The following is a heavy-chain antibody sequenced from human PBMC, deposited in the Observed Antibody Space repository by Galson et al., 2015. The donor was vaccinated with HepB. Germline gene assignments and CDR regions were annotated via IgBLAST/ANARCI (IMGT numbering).Heavy chain of an antibody. Sequence: SLRLSCAASGFTFSNAWMSWVRQAPGKGLEWVGRIKSKTDGGTTDYAAPVKGRFTISRDDSKNTLYLQMNSLKTEDTAVYYCTTGPYGDYGLEDYWGQGTLVTVSS. CDR2: IKSKTDGGTT. CDR3: TTGPYGDYGLEDY. V-gene: IGHV3-15*01. J-gene: IGHJ4*02. CDR1: GFTFSNAW. D-gene: IGHD4-17*01.